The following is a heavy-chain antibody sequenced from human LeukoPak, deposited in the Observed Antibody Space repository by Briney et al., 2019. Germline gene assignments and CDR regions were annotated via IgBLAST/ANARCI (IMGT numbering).Heavy chain of an antibody. D-gene: IGHD3-10*01. V-gene: IGHV1-69*13. J-gene: IGHJ3*02. CDR2: IIPIFGTA. CDR3: ARPITMVRGVINAFDI. Sequence: ASVKVSCKASGYNFTNYGISWVRQAPGQGLEWMGGIIPIFGTANYAQKFQGRVTITADESTSTAYMELSSLRSEDTAVYYCARPITMVRGVINAFDIWGQGTMVTVSS. CDR1: GYNFTNYG.